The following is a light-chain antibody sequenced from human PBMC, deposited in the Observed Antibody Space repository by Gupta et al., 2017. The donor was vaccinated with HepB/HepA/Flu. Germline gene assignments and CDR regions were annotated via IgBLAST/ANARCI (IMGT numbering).Light chain of an antibody. CDR3: QHRLRWPLT. J-gene: IGKJ4*01. V-gene: IGKV3-11*01. Sequence: VLPQSPRALSVSPGGRATLSCRASEDIETSLAWYQQRPGQPPRLLIYDVSVRATGIPARFSGRGSGTDFTLIIDTLQPEDLGLYYCQHRLRWPLTFGGGTKVGI. CDR1: EDIETS. CDR2: DVS.